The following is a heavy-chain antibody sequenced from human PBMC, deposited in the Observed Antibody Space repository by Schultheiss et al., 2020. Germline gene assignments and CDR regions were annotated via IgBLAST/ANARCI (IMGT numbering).Heavy chain of an antibody. CDR1: GGSISSSSYY. CDR2: IYYSGST. D-gene: IGHD5-24*01. Sequence: SETLSLTCTVSGGSISSSSYYWGWIRQPPGKGLEWIGSIYYSGSTYYNPSLKSRVTISVDKSKNQFSLKLSSVTAADTAVYYCAREMATIWGGNDYWGQGTLVNVYS. J-gene: IGHJ4*02. V-gene: IGHV4-39*07. CDR3: AREMATIWGGNDY.